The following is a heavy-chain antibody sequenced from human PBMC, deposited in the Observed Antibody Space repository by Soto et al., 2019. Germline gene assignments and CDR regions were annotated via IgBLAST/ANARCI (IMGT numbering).Heavy chain of an antibody. CDR3: AARTVATRDDFDY. CDR2: IYYSGST. D-gene: IGHD5-12*01. CDR1: GGSISSYY. V-gene: IGHV4-59*01. J-gene: IGHJ4*02. Sequence: QVQLQESGPGLVKPSETLSLTCTVSGGSISSYYWSWIRQPPGKGLEWIGYIYYSGSTNYNPSLKSRVTISVDTSKNQFSLKLSSVTAADTAVYYCAARTVATRDDFDYWGQGTLVTVSS.